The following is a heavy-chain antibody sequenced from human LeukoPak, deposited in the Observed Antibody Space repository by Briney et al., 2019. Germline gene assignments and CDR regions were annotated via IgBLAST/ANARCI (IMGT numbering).Heavy chain of an antibody. V-gene: IGHV1-2*02. D-gene: IGHD6-19*01. CDR3: ARGIAVAGKAWYFDL. Sequence: ASVKVSCKASGHTFTGYYMHWVRQAPGQGLEWMGWINPNSGGTNYAQKFQGRVTMTRDTSISTAYMELSRLRSDDTAVYYCARGIAVAGKAWYFDLWGRGTLVTVSS. CDR2: INPNSGGT. J-gene: IGHJ2*01. CDR1: GHTFTGYY.